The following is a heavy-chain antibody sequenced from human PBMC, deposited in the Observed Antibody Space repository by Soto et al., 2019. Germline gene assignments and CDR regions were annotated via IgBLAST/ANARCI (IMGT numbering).Heavy chain of an antibody. CDR1: GGTFSSYA. CDR2: IIPIFGTA. Sequence: SGKVSCKASGGTFSSYAISWVRQAPGQGLEWMGGIIPIFGTANYAQKFQGRVTITADESTSTAYMELSSLRSEDTAVYYCARRGDGYFYYFDSWGQGTLVPVSP. D-gene: IGHD5-12*01. V-gene: IGHV1-69*13. J-gene: IGHJ4*02. CDR3: ARRGDGYFYYFDS.